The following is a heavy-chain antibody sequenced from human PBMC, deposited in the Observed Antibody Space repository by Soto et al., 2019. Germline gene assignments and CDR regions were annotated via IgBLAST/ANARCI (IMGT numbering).Heavy chain of an antibody. D-gene: IGHD1-7*01. CDR2: TYYRSKWYN. Sequence: SQTLSLTCAISGYSVASNSAAWNLIRQCPSRGLEWLGRTYYRSKWYNDYAVSVKSRITINPDTSKNQFSLQLNSVTPEDTAVYYCARGITGTNLYYYYGMDVWGQGTTVTVSS. CDR3: ARGITGTNLYYYYGMDV. V-gene: IGHV6-1*01. J-gene: IGHJ6*02. CDR1: GYSVASNSAA.